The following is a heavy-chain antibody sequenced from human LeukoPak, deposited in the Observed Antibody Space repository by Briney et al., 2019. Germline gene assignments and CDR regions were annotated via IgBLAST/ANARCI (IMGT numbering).Heavy chain of an antibody. CDR3: ARGDSSGYYTAYYFDY. CDR1: GFTFSSYS. V-gene: IGHV3-48*01. J-gene: IGHJ4*02. CDR2: ISSSSSTI. D-gene: IGHD3-22*01. Sequence: PGGSLRLSCAASGFTFSSYSMNWVRQAPGKGLEWVSYISSSSSTIYYADSVKGRFTISRDNAKNSLYLQMNSLRAEDTAVYYCARGDSSGYYTAYYFDYWGQGTLVTVS.